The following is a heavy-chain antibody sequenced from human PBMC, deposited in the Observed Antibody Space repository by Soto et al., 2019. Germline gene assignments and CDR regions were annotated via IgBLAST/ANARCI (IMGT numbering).Heavy chain of an antibody. CDR1: GGTFSSYT. CDR3: ARAPEGSGSYYDYYYYGMDV. D-gene: IGHD3-10*01. V-gene: IGHV1-69*02. CDR2: SIPILGIA. Sequence: QVQLVQSGAEVKKPGSSVKVSCKASGGTFSSYTISWVRQAPGQGLEWMGRSIPILGIANYAQKFQGRVTITADKSTSTAYMELSSLRSEDTAVYYCARAPEGSGSYYDYYYYGMDVWGQGTTVTVSS. J-gene: IGHJ6*02.